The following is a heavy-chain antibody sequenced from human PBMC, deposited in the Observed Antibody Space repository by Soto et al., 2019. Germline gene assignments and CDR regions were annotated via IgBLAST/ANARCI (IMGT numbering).Heavy chain of an antibody. D-gene: IGHD3-3*01. CDR3: SRHHRHFYYFWSRGYDP. J-gene: IGHJ5*02. CDR1: GGSVSSGSYY. CDR2: IYYSGST. Sequence: QVQLQESGPGLVKPSETLSLTCTVSGGSVSSGSYYWSWIRQPRGRGLEWIGYIYYSGSTHYNPSLKRRATRSIGTSKTHYSLKLSPVTAADKAVDYCSRHHRHFYYFWSRGYDPLGQGTQVTVSP. V-gene: IGHV4-61*03.